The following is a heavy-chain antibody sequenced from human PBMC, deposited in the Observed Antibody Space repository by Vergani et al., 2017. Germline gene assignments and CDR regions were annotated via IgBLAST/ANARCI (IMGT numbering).Heavy chain of an antibody. J-gene: IGHJ3*02. CDR2: FSVRGGST. CDR1: GFTFSSYA. D-gene: IGHD2-2*01. Sequence: EVQLLESGGGLVQPGGSLRLSCAASGFTFSSYAMSWFRQPPGKGLEWLSAFSVRGGSTYYADSVKGRFTISIDNSKNTLYLQMNSLRAEDTAVYYCANVCSSPSCYGDAFDIWGQGTMVTVSS. CDR3: ANVCSSPSCYGDAFDI. V-gene: IGHV3-23*01.